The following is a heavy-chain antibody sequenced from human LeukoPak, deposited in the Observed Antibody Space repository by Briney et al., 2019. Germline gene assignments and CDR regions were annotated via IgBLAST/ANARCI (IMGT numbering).Heavy chain of an antibody. V-gene: IGHV4-39*07. Sequence: PSETLSLTCTVSGGSISSSSYYWGWLRQPPGKGLEWIGSIYYSGSTYYNPSLKSRVTISVDTSKNQFSLKLSSVTVADTAVYYCARTVVPADPTHKLSYWFDPWGQGTLVTVSS. CDR2: IYYSGST. J-gene: IGHJ5*02. CDR3: ARTVVPADPTHKLSYWFDP. CDR1: GGSISSSSYY. D-gene: IGHD2-2*01.